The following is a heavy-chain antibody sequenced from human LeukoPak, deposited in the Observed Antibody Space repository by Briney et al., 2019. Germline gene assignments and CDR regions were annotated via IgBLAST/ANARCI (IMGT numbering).Heavy chain of an antibody. CDR1: GGSFSGYY. Sequence: SETLSLTCAVYGGSFSGYYWSWIRQPPGKGLEWIGEINHSGSTNYNPSLKSRVTISVDTSKNQFSLTLSSVTAADTAVYYCARRERITMVRGAHYYYYYYMDVWGKGTTVTVSS. D-gene: IGHD3-10*01. J-gene: IGHJ6*03. CDR3: ARRERITMVRGAHYYYYYYMDV. CDR2: INHSGST. V-gene: IGHV4-34*01.